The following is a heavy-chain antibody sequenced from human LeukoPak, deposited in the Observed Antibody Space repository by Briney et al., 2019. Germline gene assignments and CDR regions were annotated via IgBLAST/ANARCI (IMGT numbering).Heavy chain of an antibody. Sequence: GGSLRLSCAASGFPFSSYAMSWFRQTPGKGLEWVSSIIASGGTTYYADSVKGRFTISRDNSKNTVYLQMNTLRAEDTAVYYCAKGAGGSYGSYYFDYWGQGALVTVSS. D-gene: IGHD3-10*01. CDR3: AKGAGGSYGSYYFDY. J-gene: IGHJ4*02. CDR2: IIASGGTT. V-gene: IGHV3-23*01. CDR1: GFPFSSYA.